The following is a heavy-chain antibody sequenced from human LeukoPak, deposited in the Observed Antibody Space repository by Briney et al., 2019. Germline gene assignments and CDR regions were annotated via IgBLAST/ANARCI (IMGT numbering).Heavy chain of an antibody. J-gene: IGHJ5*02. CDR1: GGTFNSYT. CDR2: IIPILGSA. D-gene: IGHD5/OR15-5a*01. V-gene: IGHV1-69*08. Sequence: ASVKVSCKASGGTFNSYTMSWVRQAPGQGLEWMGGIIPILGSANYAQKFQGKVTITADKSTTTSYMELSSLRFEDTAMYYCAILAMPTSTGLFDPWGQGTLVTVSS. CDR3: AILAMPTSTGLFDP.